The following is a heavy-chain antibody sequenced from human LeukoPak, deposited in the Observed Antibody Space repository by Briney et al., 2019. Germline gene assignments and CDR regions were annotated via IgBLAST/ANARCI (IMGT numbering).Heavy chain of an antibody. D-gene: IGHD2-15*01. CDR2: FDPEDGET. J-gene: IGHJ5*02. V-gene: IGHV1-24*01. CDR3: ATVPEGYSSVFDP. Sequence: VASVTVSCKISGYTLTELSMHWVRQAPGKGLEWMGGFDPEDGETIYAQKFQGRVTMTEDTSTDTAYMELSSLRSEDTAVYYCATVPEGYSSVFDPWGQGTLVAVSS. CDR1: GYTLTELS.